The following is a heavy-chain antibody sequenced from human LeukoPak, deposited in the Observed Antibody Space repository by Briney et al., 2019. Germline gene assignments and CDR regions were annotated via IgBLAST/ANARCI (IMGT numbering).Heavy chain of an antibody. CDR2: ISSSGTTI. D-gene: IGHD1-26*01. V-gene: IGHV3-48*02. CDR3: ARVVGATNY. Sequence: PGGSLRLSCAASGFTFSNYRMNWVRQAPGKGLEWISYISSSGTTIYYADSVKGRFTISRDNAKNSLYLQMSSLRDEDTAVYYCARVVGATNYWGQGTLVTVSS. CDR1: GFTFSNYR. J-gene: IGHJ4*02.